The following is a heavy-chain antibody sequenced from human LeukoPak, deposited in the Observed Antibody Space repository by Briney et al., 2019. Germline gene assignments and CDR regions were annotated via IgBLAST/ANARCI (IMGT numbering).Heavy chain of an antibody. D-gene: IGHD3-10*01. CDR1: GGTFSSYA. CDR2: IIPIFGTA. V-gene: IGHV1-69*01. Sequence: SVKVSCKASGGTFSSYAISWVRQAPGQGLEWMGGIIPIFGTANYAQKFQGRVTITADESTSTAYMELSSLRSEDTAVYYCARAQILTALSGVPDLKLGAFDIWGQGTMVTVSS. J-gene: IGHJ3*02. CDR3: ARAQILTALSGVPDLKLGAFDI.